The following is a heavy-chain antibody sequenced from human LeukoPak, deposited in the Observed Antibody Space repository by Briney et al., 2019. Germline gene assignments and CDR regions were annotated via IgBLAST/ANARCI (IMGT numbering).Heavy chain of an antibody. Sequence: PSETLSLTCAVYGGSFGGYYWSWIRQPPGKGLEWIGEINHSGSTNYNPSLKSRVTISVDTSKNQFSLKLSSVTAADTAVYYCASLGHSGSYPGGVDYWGQGTLVTVSS. V-gene: IGHV4-34*01. CDR2: INHSGST. CDR1: GGSFGGYY. D-gene: IGHD1-26*01. CDR3: ASLGHSGSYPGGVDY. J-gene: IGHJ4*02.